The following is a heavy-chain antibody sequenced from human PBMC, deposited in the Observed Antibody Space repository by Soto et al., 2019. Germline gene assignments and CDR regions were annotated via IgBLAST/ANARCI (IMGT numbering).Heavy chain of an antibody. V-gene: IGHV4-34*01. Sequence: QVQLQQWGAGLLKPSETLSLTCAVSGGSFSGYYWSWIRQPPGKGLEWLGEIKDSGSTNYNPSLKSRVTISVVTAKNQFSLKRSSVTAADTAVYYCARRKRPAVKQWLVPAFDYWGQGTLVSVSS. J-gene: IGHJ4*02. CDR2: IKDSGST. CDR3: ARRKRPAVKQWLVPAFDY. D-gene: IGHD6-19*01. CDR1: GGSFSGYY.